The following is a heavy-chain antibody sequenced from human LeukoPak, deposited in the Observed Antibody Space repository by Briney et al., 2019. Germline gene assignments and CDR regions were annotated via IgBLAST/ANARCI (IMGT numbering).Heavy chain of an antibody. V-gene: IGHV3-30*18. CDR3: SKAEGFRYFGKTVEY. J-gene: IGHJ4*02. CDR1: GFTFSSYG. Sequence: GRSLRLSCAASGFTFSSYGMHWVRQAPGKGLEWVAVISYDGSNKYYADSVKGRFTISRDNSKNTLYLQMNSPIAADTTVYYCSKAEGFRYFGKTVEYWGQGTLVTVSS. D-gene: IGHD3-9*01. CDR2: ISYDGSNK.